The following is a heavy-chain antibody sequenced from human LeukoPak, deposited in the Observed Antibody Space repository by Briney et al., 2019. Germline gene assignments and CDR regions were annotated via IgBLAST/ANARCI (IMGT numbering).Heavy chain of an antibody. CDR1: GYTFIGYY. D-gene: IGHD2-15*01. CDR2: INPNSGDT. CDR3: ARQIGYCSGGSCYTGFDY. J-gene: IGHJ4*02. Sequence: ASVKVSCKASGYTFIGYYMHWVRQAPGQGLEWMGWINPNSGDTNYAQKFQGRVTMTRDTSISTAYMELSRLRFDDTAVYYCARQIGYCSGGSCYTGFDYWGQGTLVTVSS. V-gene: IGHV1-2*02.